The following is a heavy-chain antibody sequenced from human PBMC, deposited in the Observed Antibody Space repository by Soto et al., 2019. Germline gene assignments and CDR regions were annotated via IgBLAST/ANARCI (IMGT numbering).Heavy chain of an antibody. CDR2: IIPILGIA. Sequence: QVQLVQSGAEVKKPGSSVKVSCKASGGTFSSYTISWVRQAPGQGLEWMGRIIPILGIANYAQKFQGRVTSTADKSTSTAYMELSSLRSEDTAVYYCVRHEQQLAYVLTYWGQGTLVTVSS. D-gene: IGHD6-13*01. CDR3: VRHEQQLAYVLTY. CDR1: GGTFSSYT. V-gene: IGHV1-69*02. J-gene: IGHJ4*02.